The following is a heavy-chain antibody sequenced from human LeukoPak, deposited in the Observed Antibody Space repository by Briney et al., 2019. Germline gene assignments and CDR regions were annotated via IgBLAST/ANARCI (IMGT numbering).Heavy chain of an antibody. V-gene: IGHV3-49*04. CDR1: GFTFTKHW. Sequence: QPGGSLRLSCVASGFTFTKHWMSWVRQAPGKGLEWVGFIRSKAYGGITEYAASVKGRFTISRDDSKSIAYLQMNSLKTEDTAVYYCTRARQYWLVPGYFDYWGQGTLVTVSS. D-gene: IGHD6-19*01. CDR3: TRARQYWLVPGYFDY. J-gene: IGHJ4*02. CDR2: IRSKAYGGIT.